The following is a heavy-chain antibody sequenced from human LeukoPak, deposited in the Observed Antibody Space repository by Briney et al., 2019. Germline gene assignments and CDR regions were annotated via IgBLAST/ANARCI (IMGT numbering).Heavy chain of an antibody. Sequence: GASVKVSCKASGGTFSSYAISWVRQAPGQGLEWMGRIILILGIAHYTQKFQGRVTITAGKSTSTAYMELSSLRSEDTAVYYCARDINMVRGAGYYYGMDVWGQGTTVTVSS. D-gene: IGHD3-10*01. J-gene: IGHJ6*02. CDR3: ARDINMVRGAGYYYGMDV. CDR2: IILILGIA. V-gene: IGHV1-69*04. CDR1: GGTFSSYA.